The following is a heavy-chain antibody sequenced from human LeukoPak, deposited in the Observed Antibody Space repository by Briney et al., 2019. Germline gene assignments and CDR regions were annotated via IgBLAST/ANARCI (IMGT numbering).Heavy chain of an antibody. D-gene: IGHD1-26*01. V-gene: IGHV3-23*01. CDR2: ISGSGGST. CDR3: AKPKYSGSDRNFDY. J-gene: IGHJ4*02. CDR1: GFTFSSYA. Sequence: GGSLRLSCEVSGFTFSSYAMSWVRQAPGKGLEWVSAISGSGGSTYYADSVKGRFTISRDNSKNTLYLQMNSLRAEDTAVYYCAKPKYSGSDRNFDYWGQGTLVTVSS.